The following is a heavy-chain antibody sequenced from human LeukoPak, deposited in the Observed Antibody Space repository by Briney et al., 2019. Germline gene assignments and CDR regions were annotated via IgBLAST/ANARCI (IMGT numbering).Heavy chain of an antibody. Sequence: PGGSLKLSSAASGFTFSRYNMKWVRQAPGKGPEWFSSISSRSSYIFYADSVKGRFTISRDNAKNTLYIEMNSLRVEGTAVYYCATISSGWYYFDYWGQGTLVTVSS. CDR3: ATISSGWYYFDY. V-gene: IGHV3-21*01. D-gene: IGHD6-19*01. CDR2: ISSRSSYI. J-gene: IGHJ4*02. CDR1: GFTFSRYN.